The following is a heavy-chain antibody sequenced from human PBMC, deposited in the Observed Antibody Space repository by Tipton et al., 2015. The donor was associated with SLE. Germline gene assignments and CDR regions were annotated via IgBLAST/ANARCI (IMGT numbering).Heavy chain of an antibody. CDR1: GGSFSGYS. Sequence: TLSLTCAVYGGSFSGYSWSWISQPPGKGLEWIAEINHSGSANYNPSLNSRVTISVDTSKSQVSLKLSSVTAADTAVYYCARVTRGYYGMDVWGQGTTVTVSS. CDR3: ARVTRGYYGMDV. CDR2: INHSGSA. J-gene: IGHJ6*02. V-gene: IGHV4-34*01. D-gene: IGHD1-14*01.